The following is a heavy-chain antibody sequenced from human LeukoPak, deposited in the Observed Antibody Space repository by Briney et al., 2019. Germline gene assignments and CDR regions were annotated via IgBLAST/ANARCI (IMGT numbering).Heavy chain of an antibody. V-gene: IGHV4-39*02. CDR2: IYYNGST. CDR1: GGSMTSSVYY. D-gene: IGHD3-10*01. J-gene: IGHJ6*02. CDR3: AREGSGSLFYYGMDV. Sequence: PSETLSLTCTVSGGSMTSSVYYWGWIRQPPGRGLEWIGSIYYNGSTYYNPSLKSRVTISVDTSKKRFSLRLTSVTAADSAFYYCAREGSGSLFYYGMDVWGQGTTVTVSS.